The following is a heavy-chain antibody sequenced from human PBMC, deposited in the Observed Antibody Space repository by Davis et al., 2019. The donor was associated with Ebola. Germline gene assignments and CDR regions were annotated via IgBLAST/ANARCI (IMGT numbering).Heavy chain of an antibody. J-gene: IGHJ6*02. CDR1: GVTFTNYW. Sequence: PGGSLRLSCVVSGVTFTNYWMTWVRQTPGKGLELVANIKQDGSEKYYVDSVKGRFTISRDNAKDSLFLQMDSLGAEDTAVYYCARRTAGITLSFYAMDVWGQGTTVTVSS. D-gene: IGHD1-1*01. CDR2: IKQDGSEK. CDR3: ARRTAGITLSFYAMDV. V-gene: IGHV3-7*01.